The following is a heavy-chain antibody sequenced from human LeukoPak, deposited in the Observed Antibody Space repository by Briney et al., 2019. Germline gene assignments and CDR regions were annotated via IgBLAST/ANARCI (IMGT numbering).Heavy chain of an antibody. CDR1: GFTFSSYG. J-gene: IGHJ6*03. CDR3: ARDYYGDYEVHYYYYMDV. D-gene: IGHD4-17*01. Sequence: GGSLRLSCAASGFTFSSYGMHWVRQAPGKGLEWVAFIRYDGSNKYYADSVKGRFTISRDNSKNTLYLQMNSLRAEDTAVYYCARDYYGDYEVHYYYYMDVWGQGTLVTVSS. CDR2: IRYDGSNK. V-gene: IGHV3-30*02.